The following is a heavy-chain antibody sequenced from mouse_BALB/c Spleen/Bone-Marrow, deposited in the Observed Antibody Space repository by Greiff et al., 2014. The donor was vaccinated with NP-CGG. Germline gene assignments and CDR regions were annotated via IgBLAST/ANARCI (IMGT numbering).Heavy chain of an antibody. V-gene: IGHV5-17*02. Sequence: DVMLVESGGGLVQPGGSRKLSCAASGFTFSSFGMHWVRQAPEKGLEWVAYISSGSSTIYYADTVKGRFTISRDNPKNTLFLQMTSLRSEDTAMYYCARDIYDGYYRFAYWGQGTLVTVSA. CDR2: ISSGSSTI. J-gene: IGHJ3*01. D-gene: IGHD2-3*01. CDR1: GFTFSSFG. CDR3: ARDIYDGYYRFAY.